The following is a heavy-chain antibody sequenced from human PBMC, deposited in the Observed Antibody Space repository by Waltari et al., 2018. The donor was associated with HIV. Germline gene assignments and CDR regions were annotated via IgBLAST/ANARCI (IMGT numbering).Heavy chain of an antibody. J-gene: IGHJ6*02. V-gene: IGHV3-74*01. CDR1: GFTFRSYW. CDR3: ARREATLVRGVYYYGMDV. CDR2: IHRDRSRT. Sequence: EVQLVESGGGLVQPGGSLRLSCAASGFTFRSYWMHWVRQAPGKGLVWVSRIHRDRSRTSYRDLVKGRFTISRDNAKNTLYLEMNRLRAEDTAVYYCARREATLVRGVYYYGMDVWGQGTAVTVSS. D-gene: IGHD3-10*01.